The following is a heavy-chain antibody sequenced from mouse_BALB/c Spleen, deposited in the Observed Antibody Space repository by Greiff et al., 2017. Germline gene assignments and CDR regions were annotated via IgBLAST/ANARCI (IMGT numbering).Heavy chain of an antibody. CDR1: GYTFTSYN. J-gene: IGHJ2*01. CDR2: IYPGNGDT. V-gene: IGHV1-12*01. D-gene: IGHD2-4*01. Sequence: QVQLQQPGAELVKPGASVKMSCKASGYTFTSYNMHWVKQTPGQGLEWIGAIYPGNGDTSYNQKFKGKATLTADKSSSTAYMQLSSLTSEDSAVYYCARSGGITWPFDDWGQGTTLTVSS. CDR3: ARSGGITWPFDD.